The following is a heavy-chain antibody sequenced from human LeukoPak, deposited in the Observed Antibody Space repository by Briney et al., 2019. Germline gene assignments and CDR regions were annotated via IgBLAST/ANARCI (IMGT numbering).Heavy chain of an antibody. CDR2: INSDGRSDVRST. V-gene: IGHV3-74*01. D-gene: IGHD3-16*01. CDR3: VRDVWGDRGSYFDC. J-gene: IGHJ4*02. CDR1: GFTFKSYW. Sequence: GGSLRLSCAASGFTFKSYWMHWVRQAPGKGLVWVARINSDGRSDVRSTSYAESVKGRFTMSRDNAKNTLYLQMNNLRAEDTAVYYCVRDVWGDRGSYFDCWGQGTLVTVSS.